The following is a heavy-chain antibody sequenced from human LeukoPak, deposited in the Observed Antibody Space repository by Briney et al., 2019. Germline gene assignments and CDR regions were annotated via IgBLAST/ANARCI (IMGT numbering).Heavy chain of an antibody. J-gene: IGHJ4*02. V-gene: IGHV4-59*08. Sequence: SETLSLTCTVSGGSISSYYWSWIRRPPGKGLEWIGYIYYSGSTNYNPSLKSRVTISVDTSKNQFSLKLSSVTAADTAVYYCARHGPHYYDSSGYYHIDYWGQGTLVTVSS. CDR2: IYYSGST. CDR1: GGSISSYY. CDR3: ARHGPHYYDSSGYYHIDY. D-gene: IGHD3-22*01.